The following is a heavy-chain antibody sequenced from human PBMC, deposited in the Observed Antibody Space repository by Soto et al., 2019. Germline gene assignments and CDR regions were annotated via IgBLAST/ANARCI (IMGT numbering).Heavy chain of an antibody. CDR2: IYYSGST. CDR1: GGSISSGDYY. V-gene: IGHV4-30-4*01. CDR3: ARGTNYYYGSARGRNAFDI. D-gene: IGHD3-10*01. Sequence: QVQLQESGPGLVMPSQTLSLTCTVSGGSISSGDYYWSWIRQPPGKGLEWIGYIYYSGSTYYNPSLKSRVTISVDTSKNQFSLKLSSVTAADTAVYYCARGTNYYYGSARGRNAFDILGQGTMVTVSS. J-gene: IGHJ3*02.